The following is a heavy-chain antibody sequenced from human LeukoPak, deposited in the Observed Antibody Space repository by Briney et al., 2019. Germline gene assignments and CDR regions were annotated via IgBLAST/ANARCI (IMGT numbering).Heavy chain of an antibody. J-gene: IGHJ4*02. CDR2: ISSSGSTI. D-gene: IGHD5-18*01. Sequence: GGSLSLSCVACGFIFRSYEMNWVRQAPGMGLKRLSYISSSGSTIYYADSVKGRFTISRDNAKNSLYLQMNSLRGEDTAVYYCASLGYSYGSDYYFDYWGQGTLATVSS. CDR1: GFIFRSYE. V-gene: IGHV3-48*03. CDR3: ASLGYSYGSDYYFDY.